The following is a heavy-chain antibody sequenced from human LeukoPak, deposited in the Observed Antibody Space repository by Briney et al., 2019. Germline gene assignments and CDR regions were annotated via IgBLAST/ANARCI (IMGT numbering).Heavy chain of an antibody. CDR2: ISAYNGNT. Sequence: ASVKVSCKASGYTFTSYGISWVRQAPGQGLEWMGWISAYNGNTNYAQRLQGRVTMTIDTSTSTAYMELRSLRSDDTAVYYCARDGNTYYYGSGSYPAVWGQGTLVTVSS. D-gene: IGHD3-10*01. CDR1: GYTFTSYG. J-gene: IGHJ4*02. V-gene: IGHV1-18*01. CDR3: ARDGNTYYYGSGSYPAV.